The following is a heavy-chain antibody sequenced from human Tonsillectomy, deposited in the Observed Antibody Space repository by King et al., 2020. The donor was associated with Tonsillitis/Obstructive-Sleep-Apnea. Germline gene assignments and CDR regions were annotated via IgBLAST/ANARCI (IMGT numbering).Heavy chain of an antibody. J-gene: IGHJ4*02. CDR2: IKQDGSGK. V-gene: IGHV3-7*03. Sequence: VQLVESGGGLVQPGGSLRVSCAASGFTFSSHWMSWVRQAPGKGLEWVANIKQDGSGKHYVDSVKGRFTISRDNAKNSLYLQMNSLRDEDTAVYYCARVVVGGIDYWGQGTLVTVSS. CDR1: GFTFSSHW. D-gene: IGHD2-21*01. CDR3: ARVVVGGIDY.